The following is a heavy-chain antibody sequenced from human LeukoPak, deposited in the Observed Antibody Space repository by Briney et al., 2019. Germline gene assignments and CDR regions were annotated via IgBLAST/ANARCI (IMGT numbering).Heavy chain of an antibody. CDR1: GFTFSSYA. J-gene: IGHJ4*02. V-gene: IGHV3-23*01. CDR3: VARFHSIGYYYMDY. D-gene: IGHD3-22*01. Sequence: GGSLRLSCAASGFTFSSYAMSWVRQAPGKGLEWVSAISGSGGSTYYADSVKGRFTISRDNSKNTLYLQMNSLRAEDTAVYYCVARFHSIGYYYMDYWGQGTLVTVSS. CDR2: ISGSGGST.